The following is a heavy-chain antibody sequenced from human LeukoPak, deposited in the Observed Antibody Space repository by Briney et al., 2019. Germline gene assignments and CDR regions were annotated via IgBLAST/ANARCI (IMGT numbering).Heavy chain of an antibody. D-gene: IGHD5-18*01. V-gene: IGHV4-59*12. Sequence: SETLSLTCTVSSGSISSYFWSWIRQPPGKGLEWIGYMYYSGSSNYKPSLKSRVTISIDTSKSQFSLKLSSVTAADTAVYYCARGRYSYGPQNYDYMDVWGKGTTVTISS. J-gene: IGHJ6*03. CDR2: MYYSGSS. CDR3: ARGRYSYGPQNYDYMDV. CDR1: SGSISSYF.